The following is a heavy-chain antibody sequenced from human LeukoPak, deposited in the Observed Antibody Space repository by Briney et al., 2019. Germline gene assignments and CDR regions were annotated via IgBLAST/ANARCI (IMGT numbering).Heavy chain of an antibody. J-gene: IGHJ4*02. CDR2: ISGSGGST. CDR1: GFTFSSYA. CDR3: AKASGYSSSWYVDY. Sequence: GGSLRLSCAASGFTFSSYAMSWVRQAPGKGLEWVSAISGSGGSTYYADSVKGRFTISRDNSKNTLYLQMNSLRAEGTAVYYCAKASGYSSSWYVDYWGQGTLVTVSS. V-gene: IGHV3-23*01. D-gene: IGHD6-13*01.